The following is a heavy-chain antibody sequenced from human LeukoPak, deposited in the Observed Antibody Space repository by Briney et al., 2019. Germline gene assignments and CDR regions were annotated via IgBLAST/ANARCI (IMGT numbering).Heavy chain of an antibody. CDR2: IYGSDDRT. D-gene: IGHD2-8*01. CDR3: TKLREAGSTNMIFDF. V-gene: IGHV3-23*01. Sequence: PGGSLRLSCAASGFTFSSYAMTWVRQAPGKGLEWVSSIYGSDDRTHYADSVKGRFTISRDNSKNTLYLQMSSLRAEDTAVYYCTKLREAGSTNMIFDFWGQGTLVTVSS. CDR1: GFTFSSYA. J-gene: IGHJ4*02.